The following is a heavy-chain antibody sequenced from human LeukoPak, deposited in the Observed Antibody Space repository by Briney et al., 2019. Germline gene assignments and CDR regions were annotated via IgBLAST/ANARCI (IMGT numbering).Heavy chain of an antibody. V-gene: IGHV3-21*01. J-gene: IGHJ4*02. Sequence: GGSLRLSCADSGFTFSSYSMNWVRQAPGKGLEWVSSISSSSSYIYYADSVKGRFTISRDNAKNSLYLQMNSLRAEDTAVYYCAMMSLTPFDYWGQGTLVTVSS. CDR1: GFTFSSYS. CDR3: AMMSLTPFDY. CDR2: ISSSSSYI.